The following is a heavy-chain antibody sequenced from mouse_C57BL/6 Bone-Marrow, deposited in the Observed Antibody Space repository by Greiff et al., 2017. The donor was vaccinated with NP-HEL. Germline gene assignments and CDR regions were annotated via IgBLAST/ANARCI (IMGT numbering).Heavy chain of an antibody. D-gene: IGHD2-4*01. CDR2: IRNTANGYTT. CDR1: GFTFTDYY. Sequence: EVKLMESGGGLVQPGGSLSLSCEASGFTFTDYYMSWVRQPPGKALEWLGFIRNTANGYTTEYSASVKGRFTISRDNSQSILYLQMNALRAEDSATYYCARSIYYDYADDPFYAMYYWGQGTSVTVSS. V-gene: IGHV7-3*01. J-gene: IGHJ4*01. CDR3: ARSIYYDYADDPFYAMYY.